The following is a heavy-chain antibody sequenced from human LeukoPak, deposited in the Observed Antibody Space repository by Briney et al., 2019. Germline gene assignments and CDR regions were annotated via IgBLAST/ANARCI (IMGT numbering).Heavy chain of an antibody. Sequence: GGSLRLSCAASGFTFSSYWMHWVRQAPGKGLEWVAVIWYDGSNKYYADSVKGRFTISRDNSKNTLYLQMNSLRAEDTAVYYCARGSNMASLASYFDYWGQGTLVTVSS. D-gene: IGHD5-12*01. CDR2: IWYDGSNK. CDR3: ARGSNMASLASYFDY. J-gene: IGHJ4*02. CDR1: GFTFSSYW. V-gene: IGHV3-33*08.